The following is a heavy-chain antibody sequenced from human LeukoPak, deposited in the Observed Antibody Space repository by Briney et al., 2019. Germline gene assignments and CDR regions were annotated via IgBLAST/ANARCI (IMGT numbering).Heavy chain of an antibody. CDR3: GRETDFGVVTN. V-gene: IGHV6-1*01. CDR2: TYYRSQQWHS. CDR1: GDSVSSNGAS. D-gene: IGHD3-3*01. Sequence: SQTLSLTCAISGDSVSSNGASWNWIRQSPSRGLEWLGRTYYRSQQWHSDYAPSVKGRITLNPDTPKNQFSLQLNSVTPEDTAVYYCGRETDFGVVTNWGQGTLVTVSS. J-gene: IGHJ4*02.